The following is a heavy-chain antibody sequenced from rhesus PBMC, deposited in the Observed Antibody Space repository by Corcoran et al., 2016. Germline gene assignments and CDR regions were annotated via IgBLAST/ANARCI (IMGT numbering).Heavy chain of an antibody. Sequence: QVQLQESGPGLVKPSETLSLTCAVSGGSISSGYYYWSWIRQPPGKGLEWIGYITYSESTSYNPSLKSRVTISRDTSKNQFSLKLSSVTAADTAVYYCARAYSWNTPPGGYFEFWGQGALVTVSS. J-gene: IGHJ1*01. CDR2: ITYSEST. D-gene: IGHD1-20*01. CDR3: ARAYSWNTPPGGYFEF. CDR1: GGSISSGYYY. V-gene: IGHV4-122*02.